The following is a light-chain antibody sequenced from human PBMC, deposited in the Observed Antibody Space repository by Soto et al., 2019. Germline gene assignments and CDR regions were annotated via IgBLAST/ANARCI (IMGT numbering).Light chain of an antibody. V-gene: IGKV3-20*01. CDR2: GAS. Sequence: ENVLTQSPGTLSLSPGERATLSCRASQTVSGSYVAWYQQKPGQTPRLLIYGASSRATGIPDRFSGSGSGTDFTLTISSLQPDDFATYYCQQYNSYAWTFGQGTKVDIK. J-gene: IGKJ1*01. CDR3: QQYNSYAWT. CDR1: QTVSGSY.